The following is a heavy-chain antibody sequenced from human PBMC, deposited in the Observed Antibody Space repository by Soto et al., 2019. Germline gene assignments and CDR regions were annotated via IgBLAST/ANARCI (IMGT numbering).Heavy chain of an antibody. Sequence: PGGSLRLSCAASGFTFSNYAINWVRQSPGKGLEWVSVISGSVGSTYYADSVKGRFTITRDNSKDTLSLQMNSLRAEDTAGYYCTTQCFLSSRKPPEDVWGQGTPVTVSS. CDR2: ISGSVGST. V-gene: IGHV3-23*01. CDR3: TTQCFLSSRKPPEDV. CDR1: GFTFSNYA. D-gene: IGHD3-16*01. J-gene: IGHJ6*02.